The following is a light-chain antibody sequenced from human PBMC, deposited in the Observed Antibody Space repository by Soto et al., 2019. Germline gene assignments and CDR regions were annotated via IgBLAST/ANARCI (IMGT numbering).Light chain of an antibody. J-gene: IGKJ1*01. CDR1: QTVSNIY. Sequence: EILLTQSPGTLSLSPGDRATLSCRASQTVSNIYLVWYQQRPGQAPRLLIYETSIRASGIPDRFSGSGSGTDFTLTISSLQPDDFATYYCQQYNSYPWTFGQGTKVDIK. CDR2: ETS. CDR3: QQYNSYPWT. V-gene: IGKV3-20*01.